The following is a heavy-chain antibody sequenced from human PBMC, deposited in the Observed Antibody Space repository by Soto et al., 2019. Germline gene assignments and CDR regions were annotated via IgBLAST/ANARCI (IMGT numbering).Heavy chain of an antibody. CDR3: ATDQGAGGGWSALGS. CDR2: ISASGGST. J-gene: IGHJ5*02. Sequence: EVQLLESGGGLVHPGGSLRLSCTASGFTFSKCAMTWVRQARGKGLEWVSSISASGGSTFYADSVKGRFTISRDNSKNTLYLQMNILRADDPALFYCATDQGAGGGWSALGSWGQGTLVTVFS. CDR1: GFTFSKCA. D-gene: IGHD6-19*01. V-gene: IGHV3-23*01.